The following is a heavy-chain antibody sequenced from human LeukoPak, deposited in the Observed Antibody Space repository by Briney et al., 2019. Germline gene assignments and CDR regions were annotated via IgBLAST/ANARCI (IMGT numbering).Heavy chain of an antibody. CDR3: AREITLKFDP. Sequence: ASVKVSCKASGYTFTSYDINWVRQATGQGLEWMGWMNPNSGNTGYAQKFQGRVTITADESTSTAYMELSSLRSDDTAVYYCAREITLKFDPWGQGTLVTVSS. J-gene: IGHJ5*02. CDR1: GYTFTSYD. V-gene: IGHV1-8*03. D-gene: IGHD3-16*01. CDR2: MNPNSGNT.